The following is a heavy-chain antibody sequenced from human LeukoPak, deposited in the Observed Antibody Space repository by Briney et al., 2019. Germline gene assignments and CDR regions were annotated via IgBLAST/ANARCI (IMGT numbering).Heavy chain of an antibody. CDR1: GYSFTSYW. V-gene: IGHV5-51*01. Sequence: GESLKISCKGSGYSFTSYWIGWVRQMPGKGLEWMGIIHPGGSDTRYSPSFQGQVTISADKSISTAYLQWNSLKASDTAMYYCARRRDLYSGSYYPFDYWGQGTLVTVSS. D-gene: IGHD1-26*01. CDR3: ARRRDLYSGSYYPFDY. J-gene: IGHJ4*02. CDR2: IHPGGSDT.